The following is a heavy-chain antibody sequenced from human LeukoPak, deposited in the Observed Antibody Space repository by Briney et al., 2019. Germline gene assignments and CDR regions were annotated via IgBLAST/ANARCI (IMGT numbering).Heavy chain of an antibody. V-gene: IGHV4-39*07. J-gene: IGHJ4*02. Sequence: SETLSLTCTVSGGSISSSSYYWGWIRQPPGKGLEWIGSIYYSGSTYYNPSFKSRVTISVDTSKNQFSLKLSSVTAADTAVYYCARVDTAMALDYWGQGTLVTVSS. CDR3: ARVDTAMALDY. CDR1: GGSISSSSYY. CDR2: IYYSGST. D-gene: IGHD5-18*01.